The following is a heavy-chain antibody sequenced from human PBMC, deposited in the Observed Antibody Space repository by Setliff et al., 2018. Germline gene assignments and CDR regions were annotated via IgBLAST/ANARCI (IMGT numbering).Heavy chain of an antibody. Sequence: SETLSLTCTVSGGSISSYYWSWLRQPAGKGLEWIGHIYIGGSANYKPSLKSRVTMSIDTSKNQFSLKLNSVTAADMAVYYCAREQWLDPPGYYYMDVWAKGTTVTV. CDR1: GGSISSYY. CDR2: IYIGGSA. V-gene: IGHV4-4*07. CDR3: AREQWLDPPGYYYMDV. D-gene: IGHD6-19*01. J-gene: IGHJ6*03.